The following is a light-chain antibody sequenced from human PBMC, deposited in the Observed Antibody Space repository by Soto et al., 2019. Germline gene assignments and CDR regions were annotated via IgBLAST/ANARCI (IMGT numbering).Light chain of an antibody. CDR2: AAS. J-gene: IGKJ5*01. Sequence: DIQWTQSPSFLPASVGDRVTITGRASQGIRRYLAWYPQQQGKAPEIXIYAASTLQSGVPSRFSGSGSGTDFTLTISCLQSEDFATDYCQQYYSYPITFGQGTRLEIK. CDR1: QGIRRY. CDR3: QQYYSYPIT. V-gene: IGKV1-9*01.